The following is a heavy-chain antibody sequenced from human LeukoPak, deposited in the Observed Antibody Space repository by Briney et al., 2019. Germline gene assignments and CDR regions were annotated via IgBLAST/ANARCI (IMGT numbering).Heavy chain of an antibody. D-gene: IGHD3-22*01. J-gene: IGHJ4*02. CDR2: IRSKANSYAT. CDR3: AKGGYYERPWYFDY. V-gene: IGHV3-73*01. Sequence: GGSLRLSCAASGFTFSGSAMHWVRQASGKGLEWVGRIRSKANSYATAYAASVKGRFTISRDDSKNTAYLQMNSLRAEDTAVCYCAKGGYYERPWYFDYWGQGTLVTVSS. CDR1: GFTFSGSA.